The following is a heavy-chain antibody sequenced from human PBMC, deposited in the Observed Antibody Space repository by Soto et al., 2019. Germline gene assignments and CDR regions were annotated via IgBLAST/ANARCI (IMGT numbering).Heavy chain of an antibody. CDR3: ARGGRYRENYYFGMDV. Sequence: GGSLRLSCAASGFTLSNFWMHWVRQAPGKGLEWVSRINSDGRSTSYVDSVKGRFTISRDDANNTLYLEMNSLGAEDTAVYFCARGGRYRENYYFGMDVWGQGTTVTVSS. CDR2: INSDGRST. D-gene: IGHD1-26*01. J-gene: IGHJ6*02. V-gene: IGHV3-74*01. CDR1: GFTLSNFW.